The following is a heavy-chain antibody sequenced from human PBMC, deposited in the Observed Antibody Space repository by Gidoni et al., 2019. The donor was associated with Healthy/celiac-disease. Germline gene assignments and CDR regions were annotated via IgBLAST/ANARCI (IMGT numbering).Heavy chain of an antibody. CDR3: ARRGRPQRYCSGGSCYTDAFDI. D-gene: IGHD2-15*01. J-gene: IGHJ3*02. V-gene: IGHV5-51*01. Sequence: EVQLVQSGAEVKKPGESLKISCKGSGYSFTSYWIGWVRQMPGKGLEWMGTIYPGDSDTRYSPSFQGQVTISADKSISTAYLQWSSLKASDTAMYYCARRGRPQRYCSGGSCYTDAFDIWGQGTMVTVSS. CDR2: IYPGDSDT. CDR1: GYSFTSYW.